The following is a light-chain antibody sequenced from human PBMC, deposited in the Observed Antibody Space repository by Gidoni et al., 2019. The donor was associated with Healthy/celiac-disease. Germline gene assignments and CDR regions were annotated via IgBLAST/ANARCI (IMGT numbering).Light chain of an antibody. CDR2: KDS. CDR1: VLAKKKN. Sequence: SYELTQPSSVSVSPGQTARITCSGDVLAKKKNMLGGSSRSQARPPVLVIYKDSERPSGIPERFSGSSSGTTVTLTISGAQVEDEADYYCYSAADNNQGVFGGGTKLTVL. V-gene: IGLV3-27*01. J-gene: IGLJ2*01. CDR3: YSAADNNQGV.